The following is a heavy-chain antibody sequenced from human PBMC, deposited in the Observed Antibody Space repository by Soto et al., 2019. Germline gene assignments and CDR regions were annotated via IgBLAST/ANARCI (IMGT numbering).Heavy chain of an antibody. CDR1: GYTLTELS. CDR3: ATAFRQQLHRIVYFDY. J-gene: IGHJ4*02. CDR2: FDPEDGET. V-gene: IGHV1-24*01. Sequence: ASVKVSCKVSGYTLTELSMHWVRQAPGKGLEWMGGFDPEDGETIYAQKFQGRVTMTEDTSTDTAYMELSSLRSEDTAVYYCATAFRQQLHRIVYFDYWGQGTLVTVSS. D-gene: IGHD6-13*01.